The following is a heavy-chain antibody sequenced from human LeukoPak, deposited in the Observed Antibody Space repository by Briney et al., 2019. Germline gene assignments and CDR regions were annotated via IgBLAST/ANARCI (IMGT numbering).Heavy chain of an antibody. J-gene: IGHJ4*02. CDR2: ISGSGDHT. D-gene: IGHD3-10*01. CDR3: AKGGLVLLWFGEFPPISGYFDY. CDR1: GFTSSSYA. V-gene: IGHV3-23*01. Sequence: GGSRRLSCAALGFTSSSYAMDWVRQVQGKGLEWASGISGSGDHTSYADSVRGPFTIFRDNSKNTLYLQMNSLRAEDTAVYYWAKGGLVLLWFGEFPPISGYFDYWGQGTLVTVSS.